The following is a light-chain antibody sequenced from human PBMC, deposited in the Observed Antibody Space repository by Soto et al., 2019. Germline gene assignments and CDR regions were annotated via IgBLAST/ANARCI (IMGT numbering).Light chain of an antibody. V-gene: IGKV3-20*01. J-gene: IGKJ4*01. CDR1: QSVSSSY. CDR3: QQYGSSPALT. Sequence: EIVLTQSPGTLSLSPGERATLSCRASQSVSSSYLAWYQQKPGQAPRLLIYGASSRATGTPDRFSGSGSGTDFTLTIGRLEPEDFAVYYCQQYGSSPALTFGGGTKVDIK. CDR2: GAS.